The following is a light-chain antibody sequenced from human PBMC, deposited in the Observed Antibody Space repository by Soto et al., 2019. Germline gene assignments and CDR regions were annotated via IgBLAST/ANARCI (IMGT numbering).Light chain of an antibody. Sequence: DIVMTHSPASLAVSVGERATIKCKSSQSLLFSSNNRNYLAWYQQKGGQPPKLLIYWASSRESGVPDRCRGSGSGTDFTLTITSLQAEDVAVYYCQQYYSPPLSFGGGTKVDIK. J-gene: IGKJ4*01. CDR2: WAS. V-gene: IGKV4-1*01. CDR3: QQYYSPPLS. CDR1: QSLLFSSNNRNY.